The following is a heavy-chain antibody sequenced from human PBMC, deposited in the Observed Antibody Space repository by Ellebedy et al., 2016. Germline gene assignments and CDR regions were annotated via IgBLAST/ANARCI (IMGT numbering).Heavy chain of an antibody. Sequence: GGSLRLSCVVSGFTVSSHYMSWVRQTPGRGLEWVAVIWSIGSGGDNTFYTDSVKGRFTISRDTSKNSVFLQMNSLRAEDTATYFCASHEIGYFDYWGQGIQVNVSS. CDR2: IWSIGSGGDNT. J-gene: IGHJ4*02. CDR1: GFTVSSHY. CDR3: ASHEIGYFDY. D-gene: IGHD5-24*01. V-gene: IGHV3-53*01.